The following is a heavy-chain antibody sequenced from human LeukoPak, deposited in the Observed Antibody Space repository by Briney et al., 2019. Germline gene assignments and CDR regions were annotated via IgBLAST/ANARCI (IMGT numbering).Heavy chain of an antibody. V-gene: IGHV1-18*01. CDR2: ISAYNGNT. CDR1: GYTFTSYG. J-gene: IGHJ5*02. CDR3: ARVSHGGNWFDP. Sequence: GGSVKVSSKASGYTFTSYGISWVRQAPGQGLEWMGWISAYNGNTNYAQKLQGRVTMTTDTSTSTAYMELRSLRSDDTAVYYCARVSHGGNWFDPWGQGTLVTVSS. D-gene: IGHD4-23*01.